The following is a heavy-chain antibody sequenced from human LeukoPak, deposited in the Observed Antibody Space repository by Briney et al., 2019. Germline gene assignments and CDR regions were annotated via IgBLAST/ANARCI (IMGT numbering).Heavy chain of an antibody. CDR2: ISGSSSNT. CDR3: ARDDTVTAHFDY. V-gene: IGHV3-48*01. D-gene: IGHD4-11*01. Sequence: GGTLRLSCATSRFTFSNHHVDWVRQAPGKGLEWVSYISGSSSNTFYADSVKGRFTISRDNAKNSLYLQMNSLRAEDTAVYYCARDDTVTAHFDYWGQGTLVTVSS. J-gene: IGHJ4*02. CDR1: RFTFSNHH.